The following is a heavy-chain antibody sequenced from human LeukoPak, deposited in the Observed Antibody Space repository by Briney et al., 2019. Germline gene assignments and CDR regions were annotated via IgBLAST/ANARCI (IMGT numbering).Heavy chain of an antibody. CDR2: IIPIFGTA. D-gene: IGHD6-6*01. CDR1: XGTFXSXA. J-gene: IGHJ5*02. V-gene: IGHV1-69*01. Sequence: XASXGTFXSXAISWVRQAPGQGGEWMGGIIPIFGTANYAQKFQGRVTITADESKSTAYMELSSLRSEDTAVYYCARDVREYSSSSGRGWFDPWGQGTLVTVSS. CDR3: ARDVREYSSSSGRGWFDP.